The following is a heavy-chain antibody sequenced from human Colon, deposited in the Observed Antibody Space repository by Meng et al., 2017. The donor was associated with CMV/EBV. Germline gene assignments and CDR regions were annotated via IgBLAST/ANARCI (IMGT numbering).Heavy chain of an antibody. CDR2: IIPIFGTS. Sequence: SVKVSCKASGDTFSNYAISWVRQAPGHGLEWMGAIIPIFGTSTYAQKFQGRVTITTDASTSTAYLELSSLRSEDTAVYYCARDSVLWRIAAAGGSYYYGMDVWGQGTPVTVSS. V-gene: IGHV1-69*05. D-gene: IGHD6-13*01. CDR3: ARDSVLWRIAAAGGSYYYGMDV. J-gene: IGHJ6*02. CDR1: GDTFSNYA.